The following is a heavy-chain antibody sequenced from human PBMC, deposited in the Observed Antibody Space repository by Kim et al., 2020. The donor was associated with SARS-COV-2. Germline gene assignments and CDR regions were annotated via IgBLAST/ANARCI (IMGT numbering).Heavy chain of an antibody. CDR3: ARGNYFESISLSDYYNGMDV. CDR1: GLTFDESA. V-gene: IGHV3-30-3*01. J-gene: IGHJ6*02. D-gene: IGHD3-22*01. Sequence: GGSLRLSCAASGLTFDESAMIWVRQAPGKGLAWVAVISYDGRNEEYADSVKGRFTISRDNSKSTLYLQMNSLRVEDTAVYFCARGNYFESISLSDYYNGMDVWGQGTTVTVSS. CDR2: ISYDGRNE.